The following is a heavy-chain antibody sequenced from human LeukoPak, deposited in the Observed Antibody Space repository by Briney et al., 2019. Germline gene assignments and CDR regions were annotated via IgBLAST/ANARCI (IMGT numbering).Heavy chain of an antibody. CDR2: INSDGSST. D-gene: IGHD6-19*01. V-gene: IGHV3-74*01. CDR1: GFTFSSYW. Sequence: GGSLRLSCAASGFTFSSYWMHWVRQAPGKGLVWVSRINSDGSSTSYADSVKGRFTISRDNSKNTLYLQMNSLRAEDTAVYYCAKDFAGWYDAFDIWGQGTMVIVSS. J-gene: IGHJ3*02. CDR3: AKDFAGWYDAFDI.